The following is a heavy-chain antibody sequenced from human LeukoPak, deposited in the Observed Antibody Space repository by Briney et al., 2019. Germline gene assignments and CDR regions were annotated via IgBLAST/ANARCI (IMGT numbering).Heavy chain of an antibody. J-gene: IGHJ6*03. CDR1: GGTFSSYA. D-gene: IGHD6-13*01. CDR2: IIPIFGTA. CDR3: ARVRVSAGPLPAVGYYYYMDV. Sequence: ASVKVSCKASGGTFSSYAISWVRQAPGQGLEWMGGIIPIFGTANYAQKFQGRVTITADESTSTAYMELSSLRSEDTAVYYCARVRVSAGPLPAVGYYYYMDVWGKGTTVTVSS. V-gene: IGHV1-69*13.